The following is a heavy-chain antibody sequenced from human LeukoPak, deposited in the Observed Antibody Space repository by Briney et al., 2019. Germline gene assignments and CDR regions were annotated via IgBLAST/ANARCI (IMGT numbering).Heavy chain of an antibody. CDR3: ARGEKGIVGATLDY. Sequence: GGSLRLSCAASGFTFSSYATSWVRQAPGKGLEWVSAISGSGGSTYYADSVKGRFTISRDNSKNTLYLQMNSLRAEDTAVYYCARGEKGIVGATLDYWGQGTLVTVSS. V-gene: IGHV3-23*01. CDR2: ISGSGGST. D-gene: IGHD1-26*01. J-gene: IGHJ4*02. CDR1: GFTFSSYA.